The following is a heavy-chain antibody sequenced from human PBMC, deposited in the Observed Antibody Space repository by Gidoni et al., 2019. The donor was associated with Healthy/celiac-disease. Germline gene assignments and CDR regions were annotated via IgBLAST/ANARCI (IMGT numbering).Heavy chain of an antibody. D-gene: IGHD3-22*01. CDR3: AKDLHYYDSSGYVDY. V-gene: IGHV3-23*04. CDR2: ISGSGGST. Sequence: EVQLVESGGGLVQPGGSLRLSCAASGFTFSSYAMGWVRQAPGKGLEWVSAISGSGGSTYYADSVKGRFTISRDNSKNTLYLQMNTLRAEDTAVYYCAKDLHYYDSSGYVDYWGQGTLVTVSS. CDR1: GFTFSSYA. J-gene: IGHJ4*02.